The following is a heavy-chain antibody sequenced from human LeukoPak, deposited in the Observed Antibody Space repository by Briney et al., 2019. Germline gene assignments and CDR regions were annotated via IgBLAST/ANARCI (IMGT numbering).Heavy chain of an antibody. CDR1: SGSISGFY. Sequence: PSETLSLTCTGSSGSISGFYWSWIGQPAGKGLERIGRKTTRGSMHYNPSLRSRITMSLDTSTNQFSLRLSAVTAANTAVYYCARDESITWDPPFDSWGPGILVTVSS. J-gene: IGHJ4*02. V-gene: IGHV4-4*07. CDR3: ARDESITWDPPFDS. D-gene: IGHD3-3*02. CDR2: KTTRGSM.